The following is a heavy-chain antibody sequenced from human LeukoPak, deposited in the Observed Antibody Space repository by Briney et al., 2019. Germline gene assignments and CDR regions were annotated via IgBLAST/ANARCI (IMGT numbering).Heavy chain of an antibody. CDR2: ISGSGGST. Sequence: GGSLRLSCAASGFTVSSNCMSWVRQAPGKGLEWVSAISGSGGSTYYADSVKGRFTISRDNSKNTLYLQMNSLRAEDTAVYYCAKSRAHAIGLFDYWGQGTLVTVSS. D-gene: IGHD3/OR15-3a*01. CDR1: GFTVSSNC. V-gene: IGHV3-23*01. CDR3: AKSRAHAIGLFDY. J-gene: IGHJ4*02.